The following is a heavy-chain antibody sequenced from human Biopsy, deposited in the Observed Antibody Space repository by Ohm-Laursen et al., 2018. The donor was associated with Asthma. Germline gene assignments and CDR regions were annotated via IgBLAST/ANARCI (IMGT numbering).Heavy chain of an antibody. CDR1: GFTFDDYA. J-gene: IGHJ4*02. D-gene: IGHD1-26*01. CDR2: ISWNSGSI. Sequence: SLRLSCTASGFTFDDYAMHWVRQAPGKGLEWVSGISWNSGSIGYADSVKGRFTISRDNVKNSLYLQMNSLRAEDTALYYCAKGEWELLEANFDYWGQGTLVTVSS. V-gene: IGHV3-9*01. CDR3: AKGEWELLEANFDY.